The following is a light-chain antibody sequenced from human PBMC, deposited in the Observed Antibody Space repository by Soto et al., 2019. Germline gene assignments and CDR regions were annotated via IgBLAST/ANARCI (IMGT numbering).Light chain of an antibody. CDR3: QQYNNWPPWT. Sequence: EIVMTQSPATLSVSPGERATISCRAGQSVSSNLAWYQQKPGQAPRLLIYGASTRATGIPARFSGSGSGTEFTLTISSLQSEDFAVYYCQQYNNWPPWTFGQGTKV. CDR2: GAS. CDR1: QSVSSN. V-gene: IGKV3-15*01. J-gene: IGKJ1*01.